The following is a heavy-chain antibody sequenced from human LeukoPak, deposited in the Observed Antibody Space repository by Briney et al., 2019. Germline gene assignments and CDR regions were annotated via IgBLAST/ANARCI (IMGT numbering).Heavy chain of an antibody. D-gene: IGHD6-13*01. V-gene: IGHV3-23*01. J-gene: IGHJ5*02. CDR2: IISSGDST. CDR1: GFTLSSYA. Sequence: GGSLRLSCAASGFTLSSYAMSWVRQAPGKGLEWVSVIISSGDSTYYADSVKGRFTISRDNSKNTLYLQTNSLRAEDSAVYYCAKHSSRWSYENWFDPWGQGTLVTVSS. CDR3: AKHSSRWSYENWFDP.